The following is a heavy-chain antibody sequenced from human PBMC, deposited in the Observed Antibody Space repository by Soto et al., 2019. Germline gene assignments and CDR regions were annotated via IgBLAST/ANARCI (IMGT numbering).Heavy chain of an antibody. CDR3: ARAAYSGSYYWFDP. CDR1: GSSIISYS. D-gene: IGHD1-26*01. CDR2: IYYSGST. V-gene: IGHV4-59*07. J-gene: IGHJ5*02. Sequence: TLSLTCPVHGSSIISYSCRWLRQPPGKGLEWIGYIYYSGSTNYNPSLKSRVTISVDTSKNQFSLKLSSVTAADTAVYYCARAAYSGSYYWFDPWGQGTLVTVS.